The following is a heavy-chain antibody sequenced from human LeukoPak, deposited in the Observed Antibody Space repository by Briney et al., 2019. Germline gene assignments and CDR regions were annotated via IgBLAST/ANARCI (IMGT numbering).Heavy chain of an antibody. CDR3: ARVRHIGPLGY. J-gene: IGHJ4*02. CDR2: INSDGSST. D-gene: IGHD3-16*01. Sequence: GGSLRLSCAASGFTFSSYWMHWVRQAPGKGLVWVSRINSDGSSTSYADSVKGRFAISRDNAKNTLYLQMNSLRAEDTAVYYCARVRHIGPLGYWGQGTLVTASS. CDR1: GFTFSSYW. V-gene: IGHV3-74*01.